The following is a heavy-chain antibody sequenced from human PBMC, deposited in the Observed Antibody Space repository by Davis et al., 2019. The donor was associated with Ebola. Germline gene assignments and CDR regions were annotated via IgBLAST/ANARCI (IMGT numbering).Heavy chain of an antibody. Sequence: GGSLRLSCTASGFTFGDYAMSWFRQAPGKGLEWVGFIRSKAYGGTTEYAASVKGRFTISGDDSKSIAYLQMNSLKTEDTAVYYCTRDVGRDTYEPSFGYWGQGTLVTVSS. CDR3: TRDVGRDTYEPSFGY. J-gene: IGHJ4*02. D-gene: IGHD3-16*01. CDR2: IRSKAYGGTT. CDR1: GFTFGDYA. V-gene: IGHV3-49*03.